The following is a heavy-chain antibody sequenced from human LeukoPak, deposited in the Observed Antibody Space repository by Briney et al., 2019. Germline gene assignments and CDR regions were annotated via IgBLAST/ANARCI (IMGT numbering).Heavy chain of an antibody. CDR1: GFTFSSYA. J-gene: IGHJ4*02. CDR2: INNSGGGT. D-gene: IGHD6-13*01. V-gene: IGHV3-23*01. Sequence: AGGSLRLSCAASGFTFSSYAMSWVRQAPGKGLECVSTINNSGGGTYYTDSVKGRFTISRDNSKNTLYLQMNSLRVEDTAVYYCAKAFAAADTHYWGQGTLVTVSA. CDR3: AKAFAAADTHY.